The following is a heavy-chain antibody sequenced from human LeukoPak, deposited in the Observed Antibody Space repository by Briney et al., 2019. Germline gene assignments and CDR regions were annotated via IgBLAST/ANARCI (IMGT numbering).Heavy chain of an antibody. Sequence: GGSLRLSCAASGFTFSGYWMTWVRQAPGKGLEWVANIKQDGSEEYYVDSVKGRFTISRDNAKNSLYLQMNSLRADDTAVYYCATARGGSGWAFDYWGQGTLVTVSS. CDR3: ATARGGSGWAFDY. CDR1: GFTFSGYW. CDR2: IKQDGSEE. V-gene: IGHV3-7*01. D-gene: IGHD6-19*01. J-gene: IGHJ4*02.